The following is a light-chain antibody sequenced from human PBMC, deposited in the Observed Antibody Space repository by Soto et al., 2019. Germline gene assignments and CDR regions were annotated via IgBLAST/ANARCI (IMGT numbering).Light chain of an antibody. Sequence: DIQMTQSPSSLSASVGDRVTITCRASQDISNYLAWYQQKPGKVPELLIYFTSTLQSGVPSRFSGSGSGTDFTLTFSSLQPEDVATYYCQKYNGAPFTFGPGTKVNIK. CDR1: QDISNY. CDR3: QKYNGAPFT. CDR2: FTS. V-gene: IGKV1-27*01. J-gene: IGKJ3*01.